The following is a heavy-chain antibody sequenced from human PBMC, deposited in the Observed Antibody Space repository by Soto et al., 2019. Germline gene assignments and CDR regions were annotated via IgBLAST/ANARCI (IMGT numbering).Heavy chain of an antibody. CDR1: GYTFTGYY. V-gene: IGHV1-2*02. Sequence: ASVKASCKASGYTFTGYYMHWVRQAPGQGLEWMGWINPNSGGTNYAQKFQGRVTMTRDTSISTAYMELSRLRSDDTAVYYCARVRIAAHWFDPWGQGTLVTVSS. CDR2: INPNSGGT. CDR3: ARVRIAAHWFDP. D-gene: IGHD6-25*01. J-gene: IGHJ5*02.